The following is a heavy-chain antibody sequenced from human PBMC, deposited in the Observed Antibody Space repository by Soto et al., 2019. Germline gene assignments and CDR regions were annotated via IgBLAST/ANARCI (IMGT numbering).Heavy chain of an antibody. D-gene: IGHD3-9*01. CDR1: GGTFSSYA. CDR3: ARGGFDWLLNTGGNWFDP. Sequence: SVKLSCKASGGTFSSYAISWVRQAPGQGLEWMGGIIPIFGTANYAQKFQGRVTITADESTSTAYMELSRLISDDTAVYYCARGGFDWLLNTGGNWFDPWGQGTLVTVSS. J-gene: IGHJ5*02. CDR2: IIPIFGTA. V-gene: IGHV1-69*13.